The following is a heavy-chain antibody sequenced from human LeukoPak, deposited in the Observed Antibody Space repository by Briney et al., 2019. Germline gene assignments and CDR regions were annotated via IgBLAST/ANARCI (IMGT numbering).Heavy chain of an antibody. D-gene: IGHD4-23*01. V-gene: IGHV4-59*01. CDR1: GGSIRNYY. CDR3: AGGGNSGLRP. CDR2: IYYSGST. J-gene: IGHJ5*02. Sequence: SETLPLTCTVSGGSIRNYYWSWIRQPPGKGLEWIGYIYYSGSTNYNPSLKSRVTISVDTSKNQFSLKLSSVTAADTAVYYCAGGGNSGLRPWGQGTLVTVSS.